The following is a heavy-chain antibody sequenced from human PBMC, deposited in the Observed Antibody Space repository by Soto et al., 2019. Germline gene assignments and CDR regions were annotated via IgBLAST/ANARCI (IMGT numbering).Heavy chain of an antibody. J-gene: IGHJ4*02. Sequence: PGGSLRLSCVGSGFTFNNYAMSWVRQAPGQGLEWVSGISGSGGRTYYADSVKGRFTVSRDNSKNTLYLQMNSLRAEDTAVYYCVKDISVINVWGQGTLVTVSS. D-gene: IGHD6-19*01. CDR3: VKDISVINV. CDR2: ISGSGGRT. V-gene: IGHV3-23*01. CDR1: GFTFNNYA.